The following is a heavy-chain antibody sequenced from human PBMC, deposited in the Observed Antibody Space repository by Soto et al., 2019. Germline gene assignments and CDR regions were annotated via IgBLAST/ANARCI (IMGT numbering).Heavy chain of an antibody. D-gene: IGHD2-15*01. V-gene: IGHV4-30-4*01. CDR2: IYYSGST. J-gene: IGHJ4*02. CDR3: ARDRWGVVRYFEY. CDR1: GGSISSGDYY. Sequence: PSETLSLTCTVSGGSISSGDYYWSWIRQPPGKGLEWIGYIYYSGSTYYNPSLKSRVTISVDTSKNQFSLKLSSVTAADTAVYYCARDRWGVVRYFEYWGQGTLVTVSS.